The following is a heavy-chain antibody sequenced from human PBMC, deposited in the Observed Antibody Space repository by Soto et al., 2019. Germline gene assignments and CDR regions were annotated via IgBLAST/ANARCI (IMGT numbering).Heavy chain of an antibody. D-gene: IGHD3-22*01. CDR3: ARDRGDYYDSSGYYGTRPLHLDAFDI. Sequence: EVQLLESGGGLVQPGGSLRLSCVASGFTFMSNAMSWVRQAPGKGLEWVSAISGDGADTYYADSVRGRFTISRDNSKNTLSLQMNSLRDEDTALYYCARDRGDYYDSSGYYGTRPLHLDAFDIWGQGTMVTVSS. CDR2: ISGDGADT. CDR1: GFTFMSNA. J-gene: IGHJ3*02. V-gene: IGHV3-23*01.